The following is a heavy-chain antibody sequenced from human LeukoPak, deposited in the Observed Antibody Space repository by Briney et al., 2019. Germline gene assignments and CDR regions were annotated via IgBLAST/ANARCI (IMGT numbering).Heavy chain of an antibody. J-gene: IGHJ4*02. CDR3: ARASYGDYPGFDY. CDR2: IYYSGST. CDR1: GGSISSYY. V-gene: IGHV4-59*01. D-gene: IGHD4-17*01. Sequence: PSETLSLTCTVSGGSISSYYWSWIRQPPGKGLEWIGYIYYSGSTNYNPSLKSRVTISVDTSKNQFSLKLSSVTAADTAVYYCARASYGDYPGFDYWGQGTLVTVSS.